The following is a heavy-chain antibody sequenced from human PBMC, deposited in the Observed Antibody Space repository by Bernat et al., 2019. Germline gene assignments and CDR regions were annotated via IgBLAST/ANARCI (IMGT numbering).Heavy chain of an antibody. CDR3: ARDSRFGYCSSTSCENFDY. V-gene: IGHV3-33*01. D-gene: IGHD2-2*01. CDR1: GFTFSSYG. J-gene: IGHJ4*02. CDR2: IWYDGSNK. Sequence: QVQLVESGGGVVQPGRSLRLSCAASGFTFSSYGMHWVRQAPGKGLEWVAVIWYDGSNKYYADSMKGRFTISRDNSKNTLYLQMNSLRAEDTAVYYCARDSRFGYCSSTSCENFDYWGQGTLVTVSS.